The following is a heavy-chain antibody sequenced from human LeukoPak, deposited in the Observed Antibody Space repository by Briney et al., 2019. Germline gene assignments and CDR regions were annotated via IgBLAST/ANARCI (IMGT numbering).Heavy chain of an antibody. Sequence: GASVKVSCKVSGYTLTELSMHWVRQAPGQGLEWMGGIIPIFGTANYAQKFQGRVTITADESTSTAYMELSSLRSEDTAVYYCARAFSGSGSFEPFDPWGQGTLVTVSS. V-gene: IGHV1-69*13. CDR1: GYTLTELS. J-gene: IGHJ5*02. D-gene: IGHD3-10*01. CDR2: IIPIFGTA. CDR3: ARAFSGSGSFEPFDP.